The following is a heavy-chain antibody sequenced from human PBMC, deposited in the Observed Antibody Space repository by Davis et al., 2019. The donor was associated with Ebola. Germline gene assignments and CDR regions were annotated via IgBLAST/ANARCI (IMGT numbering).Heavy chain of an antibody. CDR2: ISGDGGST. J-gene: IGHJ6*02. V-gene: IGHV3-23*01. CDR3: ARVRHYGMDV. Sequence: GESLKISCAASGFTFSSYAMSWVRQAPGKGLEWVSLISGDGGSTYYADSVKGRFTISRDSAKNSLYLQMNSLRAEDTAVYYCARVRHYGMDVWGQGTLVTVAS. CDR1: GFTFSSYA.